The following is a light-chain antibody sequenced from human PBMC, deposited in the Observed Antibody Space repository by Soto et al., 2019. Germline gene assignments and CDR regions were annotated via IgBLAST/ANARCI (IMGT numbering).Light chain of an antibody. CDR1: QDISNY. CDR2: DAS. Sequence: DIQMTQSPSSLSASVGDRVTITCQASQDISNYLNWYQQKPGKAPKLLIYDASNLETGVPSRFSGSGSGTDFTFTISSLQPEDIASYYCQQSFSNPLTFGGGTKVDIK. V-gene: IGKV1-33*01. J-gene: IGKJ4*01. CDR3: QQSFSNPLT.